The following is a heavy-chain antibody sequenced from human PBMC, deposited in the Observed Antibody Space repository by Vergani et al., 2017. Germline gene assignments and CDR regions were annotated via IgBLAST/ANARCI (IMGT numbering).Heavy chain of an antibody. V-gene: IGHV4-38-2*02. J-gene: IGHJ3*02. D-gene: IGHD3-22*01. CDR3: ARTLSIYYDSSGYVPDAFDI. CDR2: IYHGGMT. Sequence: QVHLQESGPGLVKPSETLSLTCSVSNYSIGRDYFWGWIRRSPGKGLEYIASIYHGGMTYYNPSLKSRVTISVDTSKNQFSLKLSSVTAADTAVYYCARTLSIYYDSSGYVPDAFDIWGQGTMVTVSS. CDR1: NYSIGRDYF.